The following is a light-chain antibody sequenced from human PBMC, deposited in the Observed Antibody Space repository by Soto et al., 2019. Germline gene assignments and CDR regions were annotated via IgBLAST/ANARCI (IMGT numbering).Light chain of an antibody. J-gene: IGLJ2*01. V-gene: IGLV4-60*03. CDR3: ETWDSSTYVV. Sequence: QLVLTQSSSASASLGSSVKLTCTLSSGHSSYRIAWHQQQPGKAPRYLMKLEGSGSFIKGSGVPDRFSGSSSGADRYLPISNLQSEDEAHYYCETWDSSTYVVFGGGTKLTVL. CDR1: SGHSSYR. CDR2: LEGSGSF.